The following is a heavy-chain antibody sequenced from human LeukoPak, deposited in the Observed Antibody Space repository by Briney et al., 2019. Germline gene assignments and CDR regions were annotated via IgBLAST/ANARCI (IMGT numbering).Heavy chain of an antibody. J-gene: IGHJ4*02. CDR3: ARAHSSGWYGGDY. D-gene: IGHD6-19*01. CDR2: IIPILGIA. CDR1: GYTFAGYY. V-gene: IGHV1-69*04. Sequence: SVKVSCKASGYTFAGYYMHWVRQAPGQGLEWMGRIIPILGIANYAQKFQGRVTITADKSTSTAYMELSSLRSEDTAVYYCARAHSSGWYGGDYWGQGTLVTVSS.